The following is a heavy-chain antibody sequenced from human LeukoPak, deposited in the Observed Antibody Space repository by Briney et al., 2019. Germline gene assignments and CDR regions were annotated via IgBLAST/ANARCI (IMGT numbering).Heavy chain of an antibody. CDR2: IKSKTDGETT. D-gene: IGHD2-15*01. CDR3: TTSLIGYCSGGSCYDY. V-gene: IGHV3-15*01. CDR1: GFTFSNAW. Sequence: GGSLRLSCAASGFTFSNAWMSWVRQAPGKGLEWVGRIKSKTDGETTDYAAPVKGRFTISRDDSKTTLYLQMNSLKTEDTAVYYCTTSLIGYCSGGSCYDYWGQGTLVTVSS. J-gene: IGHJ4*02.